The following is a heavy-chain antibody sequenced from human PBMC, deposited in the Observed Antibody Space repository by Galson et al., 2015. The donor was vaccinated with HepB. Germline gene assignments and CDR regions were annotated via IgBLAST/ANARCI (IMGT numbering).Heavy chain of an antibody. CDR2: IKQDGSEK. D-gene: IGHD3-10*01. CDR3: VREFSGLYYFDY. CDR1: GFTFSSCW. J-gene: IGHJ4*02. V-gene: IGHV3-7*01. Sequence: SLRLSCAASGFTFSSCWMSWVRQAPGKGLEWVANIKQDGSEKYYVDSVKGRFTISRDNSKNTLYLQMNSLRAEDTAVYYCVREFSGLYYFDYWGQGTLVTVSS.